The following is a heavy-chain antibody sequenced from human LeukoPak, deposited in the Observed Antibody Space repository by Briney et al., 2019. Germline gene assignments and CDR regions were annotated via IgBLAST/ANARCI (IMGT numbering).Heavy chain of an antibody. D-gene: IGHD4-17*01. CDR3: AGEPTTVSRKYWYFDL. CDR1: GASINSGSYY. Sequence: SETLSLTCSVSGASINSGSYYWPWIRQRPGKGLEWIGYIYNSGSTLYNPSLKSRVTISVDTSNNQFSLKLRSVTDADTAVYYCAGEPTTVSRKYWYFDLWGRGTLVTVSS. V-gene: IGHV4-31*03. CDR2: IYNSGST. J-gene: IGHJ2*01.